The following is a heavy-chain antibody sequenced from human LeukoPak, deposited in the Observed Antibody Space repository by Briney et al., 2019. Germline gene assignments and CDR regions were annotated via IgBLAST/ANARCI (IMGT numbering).Heavy chain of an antibody. CDR2: FYYTGST. CDR1: GGSIGRSGYY. CDR3: ARHVAAADTDS. V-gene: IGHV4-39*01. J-gene: IGHJ4*02. D-gene: IGHD6-13*01. Sequence: SETLFLTCSVSGGSIGRSGYYWAWIRQPPGKGLEWVGSFYYTGSTYYNPSLKSRVAISADTSKNQFSLKLSSLTAADTAVYYCARHVAAADTDSWGQGTLVTVSS.